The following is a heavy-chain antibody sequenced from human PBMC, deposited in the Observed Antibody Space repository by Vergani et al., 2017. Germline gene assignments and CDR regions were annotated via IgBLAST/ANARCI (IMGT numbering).Heavy chain of an antibody. CDR1: GFTFSR. D-gene: IGHD6-13*01. J-gene: IGHJ3*02. Sequence: EVQLVESGGGLVQPGGSLRLSCAASGFTFSRVRQVPGKGLVWVSRINSDGSSTNYADSVKGRFTISRDNSKNTLYLQMNSLRAEDTAVYYCAKADGSSSWFDAFDIWGQGTMVTVSS. CDR2: INSDGSST. V-gene: IGHV3-74*01. CDR3: AKADGSSSWFDAFDI.